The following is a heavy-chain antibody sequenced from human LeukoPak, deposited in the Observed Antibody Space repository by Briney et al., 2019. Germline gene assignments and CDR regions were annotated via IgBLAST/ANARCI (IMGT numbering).Heavy chain of an antibody. CDR1: GDTVSSNSAA. J-gene: IGHJ4*02. D-gene: IGHD3-22*01. Sequence: SQTLSLTCAISGDTVSSNSAAWNWIRQSPSRGLEWLGRTYYRSKWYNDYAVSVKSRITINPDTSKDQFSLQLNSVTPEDTAVYYCARIPDTSGYFDYWGQGTLVTVSS. CDR3: ARIPDTSGYFDY. V-gene: IGHV6-1*01. CDR2: TYYRSKWYN.